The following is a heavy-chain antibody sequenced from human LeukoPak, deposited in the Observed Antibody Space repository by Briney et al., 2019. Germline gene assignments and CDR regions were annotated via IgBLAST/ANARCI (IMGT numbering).Heavy chain of an antibody. CDR2: IYYTGSTNT. CDR1: GGSISSSY. D-gene: IGHD3-16*01. V-gene: IGHV4-59*08. J-gene: IGHJ4*02. Sequence: SETLSLTCTVSGGSISSSYWSWLRQPPGKGLEWIGYIYYTGSTNTNSNPSLNSRVTISVDTSKNQFSLKLSSVTAADAAVYYCARGANSFDYWGQGTLVTVSS. CDR3: ARGANSFDY.